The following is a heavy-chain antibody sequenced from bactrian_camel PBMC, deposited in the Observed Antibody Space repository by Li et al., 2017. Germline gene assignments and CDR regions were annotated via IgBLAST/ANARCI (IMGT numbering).Heavy chain of an antibody. Sequence: QVQLVESGGRSVQAGRSLRLSCSASGLTFSGYSCMGWFRQVPGKEREGVAGIYTSAGSTFYADSVKGRFTISQDNAKNTLYLQMNSLKPEDTAMYYCAAGPSRSGGLCFRFNEYNYWGQGTQVTVS. CDR3: AAGPSRSGGLCFRFNEYNY. CDR2: IYTSAGST. V-gene: IGHV3S63*01. D-gene: IGHD2*01. CDR1: GLTFSGYSC. J-gene: IGHJ4*01.